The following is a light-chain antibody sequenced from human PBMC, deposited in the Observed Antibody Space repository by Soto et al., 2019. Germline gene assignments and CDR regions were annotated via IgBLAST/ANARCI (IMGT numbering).Light chain of an antibody. Sequence: EIVLTQSPGTLSLSPGERATLSCRASESVSSTSLAWYQQKPGQAPRLLMYGVSSRATGIPDRFSGSGSGTDFTLTINRLEPEDFAVYFCQQYDNSVWTFGQGTKV. CDR1: ESVSSTS. CDR3: QQYDNSVWT. V-gene: IGKV3-20*01. J-gene: IGKJ1*01. CDR2: GVS.